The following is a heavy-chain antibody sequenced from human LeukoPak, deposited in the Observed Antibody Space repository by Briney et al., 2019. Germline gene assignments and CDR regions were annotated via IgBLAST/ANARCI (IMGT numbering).Heavy chain of an antibody. J-gene: IGHJ4*02. CDR2: IKEDGSEK. CDR1: GFTFSTNA. V-gene: IGHV3-7*03. Sequence: GGSLRLSCAASGFTFSTNAMSWVRQAPGKGLEWVANIKEDGSEKYYVDAVKGRFTISRDNAKKSLFLQMNSLRAEDTAVYYCARDQYYSSSDWGQGTLVTVSS. D-gene: IGHD6-19*01. CDR3: ARDQYYSSSD.